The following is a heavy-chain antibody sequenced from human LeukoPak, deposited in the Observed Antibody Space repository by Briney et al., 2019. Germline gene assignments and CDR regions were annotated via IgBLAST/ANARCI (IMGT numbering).Heavy chain of an antibody. V-gene: IGHV6-1*01. CDR3: ARRLTQYDCFDP. J-gene: IGHJ5*02. CDR1: GDSVSSNSAT. D-gene: IGHD2-2*01. Sequence: SQTLSLTCAISGDSVSSNSATWNWIRQSPSRGLEWLGRTYYRSTWYNDYAVSVRGRITVNPDTSKNQFSLHLNSVTPEDAAVYYCARRLTQYDCFDPWGQGILVTVSS. CDR2: TYYRSTWYN.